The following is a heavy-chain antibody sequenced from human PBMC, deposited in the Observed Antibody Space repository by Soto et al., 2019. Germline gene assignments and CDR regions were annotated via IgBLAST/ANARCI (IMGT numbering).Heavy chain of an antibody. D-gene: IGHD5-18*01. CDR1: GFTFSSYG. V-gene: IGHV3-33*01. CDR2: IWYDGSNK. J-gene: IGHJ5*02. CDR3: ARDKGGYSYGYFWFDP. Sequence: ESGGGVVQPGRSLRLSCAASGFTFSSYGMHWVRQAPGKGLEWVAVIWYDGSNKYYADSVKGRFTISRDNSKNTLYLQMNSLRAEDTAVYYCARDKGGYSYGYFWFDPWGQGTLVTVSS.